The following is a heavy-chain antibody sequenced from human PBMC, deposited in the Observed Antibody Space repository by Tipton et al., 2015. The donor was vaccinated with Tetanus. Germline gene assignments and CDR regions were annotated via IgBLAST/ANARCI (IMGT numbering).Heavy chain of an antibody. CDR1: GLTVSGKY. V-gene: IGHV3-53*03. J-gene: IGHJ6*02. Sequence: SLRLSCAASGLTVSGKYMSWVRQPPGRGLEWVSGFYSGGRAYYADSVKGRFTISTDNSKNTLDLQMDSLRVDDTAVYYCGRPWTYSLYAVDVWGQGTTVTVSS. CDR3: GRPWTYSLYAVDV. CDR2: FYSGGRA. D-gene: IGHD5-12*01.